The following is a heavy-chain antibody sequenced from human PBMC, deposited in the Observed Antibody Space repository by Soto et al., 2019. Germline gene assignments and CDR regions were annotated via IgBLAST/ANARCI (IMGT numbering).Heavy chain of an antibody. CDR3: ARRYGDCFDY. J-gene: IGHJ4*02. Sequence: PSETLSLTWAVSGGSISSGGYSWSWIRQPPGKGLEWIGYIYYSGSTNYNPSLKSRVTISVDTSKNQFSLKLSSVTAADTAVYYCARRYGDCFDYWGQGTLVTVSS. D-gene: IGHD4-17*01. CDR2: IYYSGST. V-gene: IGHV4-61*08. CDR1: GGSISSGGYS.